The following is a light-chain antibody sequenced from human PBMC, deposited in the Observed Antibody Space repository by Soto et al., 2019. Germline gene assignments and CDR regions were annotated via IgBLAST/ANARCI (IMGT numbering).Light chain of an antibody. CDR1: SSDVGGYNY. J-gene: IGLJ1*01. CDR2: DVS. Sequence: HSALTQPSSVSGSPGQSITISSTGTSSDVGGYNYVSWYQHHPGKAPKLMIYDVSNRPSGVSNRFSGSKSGNTASLTISGLQPEDEADYYCSSYTTSNTRQIVFGSGTKVTVL. CDR3: SSYTTSNTRQIV. V-gene: IGLV2-14*03.